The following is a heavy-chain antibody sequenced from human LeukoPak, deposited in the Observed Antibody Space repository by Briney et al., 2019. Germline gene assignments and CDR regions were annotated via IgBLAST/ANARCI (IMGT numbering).Heavy chain of an antibody. D-gene: IGHD3-10*01. CDR3: ARRGKLLWFGAVNYYMDV. CDR2: INPNSGGT. Sequence: GASVKVSCKASGYTFTGYYMHWVRQAPGQGLEWMGWINPNSGGTNYAQKFQGRVTMTRDTSISTAYMELSRLRSDDTAVYYCARRGKLLWFGAVNYYMDVWGKGTTVTISS. J-gene: IGHJ6*03. V-gene: IGHV1-2*02. CDR1: GYTFTGYY.